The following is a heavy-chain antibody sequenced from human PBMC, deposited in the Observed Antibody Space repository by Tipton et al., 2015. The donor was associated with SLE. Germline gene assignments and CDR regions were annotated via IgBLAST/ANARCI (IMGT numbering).Heavy chain of an antibody. CDR1: GGSIGRIGYY. CDR3: ARTLDALDI. V-gene: IGHV4-31*03. J-gene: IGHJ3*02. CDR2: IYHTGST. Sequence: TLSLTCTVSGGSIGRIGYYWSWIRQHPGKGLEWIGYIYHTGSTYYNPSLESRLTISIDTSKNQFSLKLTAVTAADTAVYYCARTLDALDIWGQGTIVTVSS.